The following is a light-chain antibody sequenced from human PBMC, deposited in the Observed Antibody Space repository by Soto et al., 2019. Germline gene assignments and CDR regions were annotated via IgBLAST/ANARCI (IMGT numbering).Light chain of an antibody. CDR2: DAS. Sequence: IVLTQSPATLSLSPGERATLSCRASQSVSSYLAWYQQKPGQAPRLLIYDASNSATGIPARFSGSGSGTDFTLTISSLEPEDFAVYYCQQRGNWPPTFGQGTKVDIK. CDR3: QQRGNWPPT. CDR1: QSVSSY. V-gene: IGKV3-11*01. J-gene: IGKJ1*01.